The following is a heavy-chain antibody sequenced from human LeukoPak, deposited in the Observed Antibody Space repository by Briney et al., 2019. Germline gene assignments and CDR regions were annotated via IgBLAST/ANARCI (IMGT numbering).Heavy chain of an antibody. CDR2: IYYDWST. V-gene: IGHV4-31*03. CDR3: ARPFAPRGFYGMDV. Sequence: SQTLSLTCSVSGGSISSGSYYWSWIRQHPGRGLEWIGYIYYDWSTYYNPSLESRVTISVDTSKNQFSLKLSSVTAADTAVYYCARPFAPRGFYGMDVWGQGTTVTVSS. J-gene: IGHJ6*02. CDR1: GGSISSGSYY. D-gene: IGHD5-12*01.